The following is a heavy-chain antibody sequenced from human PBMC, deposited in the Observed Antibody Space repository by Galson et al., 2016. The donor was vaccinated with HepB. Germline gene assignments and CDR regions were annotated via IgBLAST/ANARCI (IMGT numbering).Heavy chain of an antibody. J-gene: IGHJ4*02. V-gene: IGHV3-23*01. Sequence: SLRLSCAASGFFFSGRAMSWVRQAPGKGLEWVSGINRYGATTGYAASVKGRFTISRDNSNNTLYLQMNSLTTEDTAVYYCARDDYSGGRGSPDYWGQRTLVTVSS. CDR3: ARDDYSGGRGSPDY. CDR1: GFFFSGRA. D-gene: IGHD4/OR15-4a*01. CDR2: INRYGATT.